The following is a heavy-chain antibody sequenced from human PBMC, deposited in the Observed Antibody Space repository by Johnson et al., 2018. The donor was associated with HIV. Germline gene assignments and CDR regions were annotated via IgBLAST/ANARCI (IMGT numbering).Heavy chain of an antibody. J-gene: IGHJ3*02. D-gene: IGHD3-22*01. V-gene: IGHV3-9*01. CDR3: ARSVGYYDSSDDYYVDAFDI. Sequence: VQLVESGGGLVQPGRSLRLSCAASGFTFDDYAMHWVRQAPGKGLEWVSGISWNGGSTGYADSLKGRFTISRDNAKNSLYLQMNSLRAEDTALYYCARSVGYYDSSDDYYVDAFDIWGQGTMVTVSS. CDR2: ISWNGGST. CDR1: GFTFDDYA.